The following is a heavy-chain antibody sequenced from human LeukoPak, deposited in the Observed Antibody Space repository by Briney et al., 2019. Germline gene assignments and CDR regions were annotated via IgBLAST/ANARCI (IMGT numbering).Heavy chain of an antibody. D-gene: IGHD5-18*01. V-gene: IGHV3-23*01. J-gene: IGHJ5*02. CDR1: GFTFSSYA. Sequence: GGSLRLSCAASGFTFSSYAMSWVRQAPGKGLGWVSAISGSGGNTYYADSVKGRFTISRDNSKNTLYLQMNSLTAEDTAVYYCAKDPYTAMVNWFDPWGQGTLVTVSS. CDR2: ISGSGGNT. CDR3: AKDPYTAMVNWFDP.